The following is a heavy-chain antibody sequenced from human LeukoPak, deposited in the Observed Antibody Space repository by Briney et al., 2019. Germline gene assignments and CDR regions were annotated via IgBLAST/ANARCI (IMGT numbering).Heavy chain of an antibody. CDR3: ARAPMSYDSSGFGGACVI. CDR2: ISYDGTNK. D-gene: IGHD3-22*01. Sequence: GGSLRLSCAPSGFNFSNYAMHWLRQAPGKGLEWVAVISYDGTNKYYADSVKGRFTISRDNSKNTMYLQINSLRAEDTAMYYCARAPMSYDSSGFGGACVICGEGTMVTVSS. V-gene: IGHV3-30-3*01. CDR1: GFNFSNYA. J-gene: IGHJ3*02.